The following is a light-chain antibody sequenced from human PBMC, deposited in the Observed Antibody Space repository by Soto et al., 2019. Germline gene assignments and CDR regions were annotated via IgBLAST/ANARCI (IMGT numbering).Light chain of an antibody. Sequence: DIVLTQSPHSLVVSLGERATINCESSQSVFFRSKNKNYLAWYQQKAGQPPKLLIHWASTRASGVPGRFSGSGSGTDFTLTISSLQAEDVAVYYCQQYYTTPLTFGGGTEVEIK. CDR3: QQYYTTPLT. CDR2: WAS. V-gene: IGKV4-1*01. CDR1: QSVFFRSKNKNY. J-gene: IGKJ4*01.